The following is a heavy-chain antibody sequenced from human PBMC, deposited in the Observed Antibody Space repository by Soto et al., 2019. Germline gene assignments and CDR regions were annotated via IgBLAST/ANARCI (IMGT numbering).Heavy chain of an antibody. V-gene: IGHV2-5*02. Sequence: QITLKESGPTLVKPTQTLTLTCTFSGFSLSTSGVGVVWIRQPPGKALEWLGIIYWDADKRYRPSLKSRLTNAKATSKNRVVLTMTNMDPVDTGTYYCAHNLVAGTSWFDPWGQGTLVTVSS. CDR2: IYWDADK. CDR3: AHNLVAGTSWFDP. D-gene: IGHD6-19*01. J-gene: IGHJ5*02. CDR1: GFSLSTSGVG.